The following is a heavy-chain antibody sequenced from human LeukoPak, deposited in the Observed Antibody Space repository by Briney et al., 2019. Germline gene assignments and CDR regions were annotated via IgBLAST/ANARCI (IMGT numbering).Heavy chain of an antibody. CDR2: IKQDGGEK. CDR3: AREDHSNYNY. J-gene: IGHJ4*02. Sequence: GGSLRLSCAASGFPFSSYWMSWVRQAPGTGLEWVANIKQDGGEKYYVDSVKGRFTISRDNAKNSLYLQINSLRVEDTAVYYCAREDHSNYNYWGQGTLVTVSS. CDR1: GFPFSSYW. D-gene: IGHD4-11*01. V-gene: IGHV3-7*01.